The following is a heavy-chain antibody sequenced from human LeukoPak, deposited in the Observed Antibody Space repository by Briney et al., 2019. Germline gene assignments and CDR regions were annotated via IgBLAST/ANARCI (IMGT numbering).Heavy chain of an antibody. CDR2: IRYDGSNK. J-gene: IGHJ4*02. D-gene: IGHD6-13*01. CDR1: GFIFSNYA. Sequence: GGTLRLSCAASGFIFSNYAMTWVRQAPGKGLEWVAFIRYDGSNKYYADSVKGRFTISRDNSKNTLYLQMNSLRAEDTAVYYCAKVFSSSSWYPTNFDYWGQGTLVTVSS. CDR3: AKVFSSSSWYPTNFDY. V-gene: IGHV3-30*02.